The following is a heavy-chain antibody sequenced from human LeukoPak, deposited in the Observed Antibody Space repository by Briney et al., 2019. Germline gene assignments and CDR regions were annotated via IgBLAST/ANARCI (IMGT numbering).Heavy chain of an antibody. CDR2: INSERSSS. CDR1: GFSFSSNL. Sequence: GGPLRLSCAACGFSFSSNLMLELRPPTGGGVVWGSGINSERSSSSYAHYVKGRFTNSRDNAEDTLHLQMNSLRAEDTAVYYCTKGISAVAFDRWGQGTLVSVCS. V-gene: IGHV3-74*01. D-gene: IGHD6-13*01. CDR3: TKGISAVAFDR. J-gene: IGHJ5*02.